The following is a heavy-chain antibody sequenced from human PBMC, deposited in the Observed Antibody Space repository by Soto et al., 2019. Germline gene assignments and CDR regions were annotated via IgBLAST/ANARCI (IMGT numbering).Heavy chain of an antibody. CDR1: GYSFSAYY. D-gene: IGHD2-2*01. V-gene: IGHV1-2*02. CDR2: INPISGGT. J-gene: IGHJ6*02. CDR3: AREGFQIVVVPAEHGMDV. Sequence: VASVKVSCKTSGYSFSAYYVHWVRQAPGQGLEWMGWINPISGGTHYAQKFQGRVTMTRDTSINIAFLELSRLTYDDTAVYYCAREGFQIVVVPAEHGMDVWGQVNTVTVSS.